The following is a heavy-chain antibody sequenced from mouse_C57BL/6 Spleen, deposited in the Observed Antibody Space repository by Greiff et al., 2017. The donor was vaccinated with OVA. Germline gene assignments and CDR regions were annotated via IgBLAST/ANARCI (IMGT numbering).Heavy chain of an antibody. D-gene: IGHD1-1*01. CDR3: ASITTVVEKTDY. V-gene: IGHV1-64*01. CDR1: GYTFTSYW. Sequence: QVQLQQSGAELVKPGASVKLSCKASGYTFTSYWMHWVKQRPGQGLEWIGMIHPNSGSTNYNEKFKSKATLTVDKSSSTAYMQLSSLTSEDSAVYYCASITTVVEKTDYWGQGTTLTVSS. J-gene: IGHJ2*01. CDR2: IHPNSGST.